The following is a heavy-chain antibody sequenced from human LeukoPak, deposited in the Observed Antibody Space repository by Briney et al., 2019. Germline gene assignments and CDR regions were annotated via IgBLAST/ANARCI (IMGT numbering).Heavy chain of an antibody. J-gene: IGHJ4*02. CDR2: ISSNGGST. CDR1: GFIFSNYA. V-gene: IGHV3-64D*06. D-gene: IGHD6-19*01. Sequence: GGSPRLSCSASGFIFSNYAMNWVRQAPGKGLEYVSAISSNGGSTYYADSVKGRFTISRDNSKNTLYLQMSSLRADDTAVYYCVKGKGIAVTSLDYWGQGTLVTVSS. CDR3: VKGKGIAVTSLDY.